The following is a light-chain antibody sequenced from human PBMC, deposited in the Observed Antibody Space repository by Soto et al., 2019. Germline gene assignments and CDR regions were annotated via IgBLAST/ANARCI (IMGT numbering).Light chain of an antibody. J-gene: IGLJ1*01. CDR2: YDG. Sequence: SHELTQPPSVSVAPGKTARITCGGSSIGSKSVHWYQQRPGQAPVLVIYYDGRRPSGIPERFSGSNSGNTATLTIGRVEAGDEADYYCQVWDSSSDQYVFGTGTKLTVL. V-gene: IGLV3-21*04. CDR3: QVWDSSSDQYV. CDR1: SIGSKS.